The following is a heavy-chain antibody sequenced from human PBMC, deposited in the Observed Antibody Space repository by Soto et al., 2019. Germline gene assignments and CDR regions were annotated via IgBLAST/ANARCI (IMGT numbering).Heavy chain of an antibody. Sequence: EVQLVESGGGLVQPGGSLRLSCAASGFTFSSYSMNWVRQAPGKGLEWVSYISSSSSTIYYADSVKGRFTISRDNAKNSLYLQMNRLRAEDTAVYYCASDGQGGGVVSWFDPWGQGTLVSVCS. V-gene: IGHV3-48*01. D-gene: IGHD2-15*01. CDR2: ISSSSSTI. J-gene: IGHJ5*02. CDR3: ASDGQGGGVVSWFDP. CDR1: GFTFSSYS.